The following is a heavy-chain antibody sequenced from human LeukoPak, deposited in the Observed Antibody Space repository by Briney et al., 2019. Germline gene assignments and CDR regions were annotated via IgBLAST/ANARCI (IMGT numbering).Heavy chain of an antibody. CDR1: GFTFSSYW. CDR3: AKSAYNWDY. CDR2: INGDGSIT. V-gene: IGHV3-74*01. D-gene: IGHD1-20*01. J-gene: IGHJ4*02. Sequence: GGSLRLSCAASGFTFSSYWMHWVRQAPGKGLLWVSRINGDGSITSTADSVKGRFTISRDNSKNTLYLQMNSLRAEDTAVYYCAKSAYNWDYWGQGTLVTVSS.